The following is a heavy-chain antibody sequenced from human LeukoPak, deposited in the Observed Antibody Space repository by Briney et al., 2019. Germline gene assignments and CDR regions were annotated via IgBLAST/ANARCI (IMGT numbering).Heavy chain of an antibody. D-gene: IGHD6-13*01. CDR2: ITSGSYI. CDR1: GFTFSSYT. CDR3: ARDPAADDY. V-gene: IGHV3-21*01. J-gene: IGHJ4*02. Sequence: GGSLRLSCVASGFTFSSYTMDWVRQAPGKGLEWVSSITSGSYIYYAESVKGRFTISSDNAKNSLYLQMNSLRAEDTAVYYCARDPAADDYWGQGTLVTVSS.